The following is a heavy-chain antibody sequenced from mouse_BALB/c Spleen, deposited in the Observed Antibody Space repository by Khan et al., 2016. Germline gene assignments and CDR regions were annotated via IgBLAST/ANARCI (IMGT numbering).Heavy chain of an antibody. V-gene: IGHV1-9*01. D-gene: IGHD1-1*01. CDR1: GYTFSSYW. Sequence: QVQLQQSGAELMKPGASVKISCKATGYTFSSYWIEWVKQRPGHGLEWIGEILPGSGSTNYNEKFKGKATFTADTSSNTAYLQLRSLTSEDSAVYYCARGYYGSTYYAMDYWGQGTSVTVSS. CDR3: ARGYYGSTYYAMDY. CDR2: ILPGSGST. J-gene: IGHJ4*01.